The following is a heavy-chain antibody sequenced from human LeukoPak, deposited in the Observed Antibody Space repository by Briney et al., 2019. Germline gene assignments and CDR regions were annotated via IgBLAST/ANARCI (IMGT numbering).Heavy chain of an antibody. Sequence: SETLSLTCTVSGGSISSSSYYWGWIRQPPGKGLEWIGSIYYTGSTYYNPSLKSRVTISVDTSKNQFSLKLSSVTAADTAVYYCARNLIPEQLVLNFWGQGTLVTVSS. J-gene: IGHJ4*02. D-gene: IGHD6-13*01. CDR1: GGSISSSSYY. CDR2: IYYTGST. CDR3: ARNLIPEQLVLNF. V-gene: IGHV4-39*07.